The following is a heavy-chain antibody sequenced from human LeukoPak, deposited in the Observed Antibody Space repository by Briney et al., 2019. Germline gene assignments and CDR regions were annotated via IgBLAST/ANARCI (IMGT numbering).Heavy chain of an antibody. D-gene: IGHD3-3*01. Sequence: PSETLSLTCTVSGGSIGSYYWSWIRQPPGKGLEWIGYIYYSGSTNYNPSLKSRVTISVDTSKNQFSLKLSSVTAADTAVYYCARAFYDFWSGPNWFDPWGQGTLVTVSS. V-gene: IGHV4-59*01. CDR2: IYYSGST. CDR3: ARAFYDFWSGPNWFDP. CDR1: GGSIGSYY. J-gene: IGHJ5*02.